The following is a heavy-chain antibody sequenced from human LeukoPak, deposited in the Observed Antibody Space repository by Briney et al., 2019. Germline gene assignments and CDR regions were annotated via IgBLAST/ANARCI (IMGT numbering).Heavy chain of an antibody. CDR2: INHSGST. Sequence: KGLKWIVEINHSGSTNYNPSLKSRVTISVDTSKNQFSLKLSSVTAADTAVYYCARGKGSMVRGVFNWFDPWGQGTLVTVSS. CDR3: ARGKGSMVRGVFNWFDP. V-gene: IGHV4-34*01. J-gene: IGHJ5*02. D-gene: IGHD3-10*01.